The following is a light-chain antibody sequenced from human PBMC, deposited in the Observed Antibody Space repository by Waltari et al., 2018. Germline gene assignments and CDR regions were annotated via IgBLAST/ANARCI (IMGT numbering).Light chain of an antibody. CDR2: QVY. V-gene: IGKV2-30*02. Sequence: VLVPQSPPSLSVGYGQTAYISFTCGQGREHSAGNTYLSWYQQRSGQSPRRLSYQVYKPDADVPDRISSSGSGSDFAQWSSRVEAEDVGSYCCGPAIYGLWTLEEGTEVELK. CDR3: GPAIYGLWT. CDR1: QGREHSAGNTY. J-gene: IGKJ1*01.